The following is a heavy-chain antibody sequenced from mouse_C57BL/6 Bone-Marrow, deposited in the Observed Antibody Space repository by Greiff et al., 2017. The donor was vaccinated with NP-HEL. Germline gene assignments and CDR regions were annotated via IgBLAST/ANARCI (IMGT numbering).Heavy chain of an antibody. V-gene: IGHV5-12*01. D-gene: IGHD3-2*02. CDR1: GFTFSDYY. J-gene: IGHJ4*01. Sequence: EVMLVESGGGLVQPGGSLKFSCAASGFTFSDYYMYWVRQTPEKRLEWVVYISNGGGSTYYPDNVKGRFTITRDTAKNTPYLQMSRLKSEDTAMYYCARPLYSSGFNYYAVDYWGQGTSVTVSS. CDR2: ISNGGGST. CDR3: ARPLYSSGFNYYAVDY.